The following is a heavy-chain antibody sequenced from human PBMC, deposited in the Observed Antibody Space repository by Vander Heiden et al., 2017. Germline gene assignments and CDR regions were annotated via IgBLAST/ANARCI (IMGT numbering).Heavy chain of an antibody. CDR1: GFPFSNYA. V-gene: IGHV3-23*03. D-gene: IGHD4-17*01. CDR3: AKDAVYGDQKWWSDP. Sequence: VQLLESGGGLVQPGGSLRLSCVASGFPFSNYAMSWVRQTPGKGLEWLALVDKDGTGTSYADSVRGRFSISRDNSRNTVYLQMNSLTAEDTAIYSCAKDAVYGDQKWWSDPWGQGTLVTVSS. J-gene: IGHJ5*02. CDR2: VDKDGTGT.